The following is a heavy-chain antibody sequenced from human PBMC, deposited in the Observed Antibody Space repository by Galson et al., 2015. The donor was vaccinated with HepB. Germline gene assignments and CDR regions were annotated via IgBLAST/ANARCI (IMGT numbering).Heavy chain of an antibody. J-gene: IGHJ6*02. Sequence: SLRLSCAASGFTFSNAWMNWVRQAPGKGLEWVGRIKSKTDGGTTDYAAPVKGRFTISRDDSKNTLYLQMNSLKTEDTAVYYCEVRTSPHYKSYGMDVWGQATTVTVSS. V-gene: IGHV3-15*07. CDR1: GFTFSNAW. CDR2: IKSKTDGGTT. CDR3: EVRTSPHYKSYGMDV. D-gene: IGHD2-2*01.